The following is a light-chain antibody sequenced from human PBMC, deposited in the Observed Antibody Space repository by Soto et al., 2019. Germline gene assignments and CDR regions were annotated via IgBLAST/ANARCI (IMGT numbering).Light chain of an antibody. Sequence: EIVLTQSPGTLSVSPGDRATLSCRASQSVSSNYLAWYQQKPGQAPRLLIYVASSRAPGIPDRFSGSGSGTDFYLTITSLEPEDFAVEHCHQYGSSPWTFGQETKVEIK. CDR1: QSVSSNY. CDR2: VAS. V-gene: IGKV3-20*01. J-gene: IGKJ1*01. CDR3: HQYGSSPWT.